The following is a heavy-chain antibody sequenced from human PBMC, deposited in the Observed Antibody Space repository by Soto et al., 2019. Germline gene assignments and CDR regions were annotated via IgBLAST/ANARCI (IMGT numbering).Heavy chain of an antibody. V-gene: IGHV3-66*01. CDR1: GFTVSSNY. Sequence: EVQLVESGGGLVQPGGSLRLSCAASGFTVSSNYMSWVRQAPGKGLEWVSVIYSGGSTYYADSVKGRFTISRDNSKNTLYLQMNSLRAEDTAVYYCARDGHGDYPLVYFDYWGQGTLVTVSS. D-gene: IGHD4-17*01. CDR2: IYSGGST. CDR3: ARDGHGDYPLVYFDY. J-gene: IGHJ4*02.